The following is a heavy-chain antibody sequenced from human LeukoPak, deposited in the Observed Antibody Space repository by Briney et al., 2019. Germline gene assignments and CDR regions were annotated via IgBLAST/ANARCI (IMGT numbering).Heavy chain of an antibody. CDR1: GGSISSSSYY. J-gene: IGHJ4*02. D-gene: IGHD1-20*01. CDR2: IYYSGST. CDR3: ARRGITGTIGYVDY. Sequence: SETLSLTCTVSGGSISSSSYYWGWIRQPPGKGLEWIGSIYYSGSTYYNPSLKSRVTISVDTSKNQFSLKLSSVTAADTAVYYCARRGITGTIGYVDYWGQGTLVTVPS. V-gene: IGHV4-39*01.